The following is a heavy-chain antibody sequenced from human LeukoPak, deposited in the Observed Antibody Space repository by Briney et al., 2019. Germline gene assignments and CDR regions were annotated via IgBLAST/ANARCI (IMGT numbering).Heavy chain of an antibody. Sequence: GGSLRLSCAASGFTFSSYSMNWVRQAPGKGLEWVSYISSSSSTIYYADSVKGRFTISRDNSKNTLYLQMNSLRAEDTAVYYCASSGYSSRDDYWGQGTLVTVSS. CDR3: ASSGYSSRDDY. CDR1: GFTFSSYS. D-gene: IGHD6-19*01. J-gene: IGHJ4*02. CDR2: ISSSSSTI. V-gene: IGHV3-48*01.